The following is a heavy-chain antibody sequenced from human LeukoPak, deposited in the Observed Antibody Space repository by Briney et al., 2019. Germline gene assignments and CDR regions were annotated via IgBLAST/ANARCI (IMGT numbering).Heavy chain of an antibody. CDR2: IYHSGST. J-gene: IGHJ4*02. CDR1: GYSISSGYY. D-gene: IGHD4-17*01. Sequence: SETLSLTCTVSGYSISSGYYWGWIRQPPGKGLEWIGSIYHSGSTYYNPSLKSRVTISVDTSKNQFSLKLSSVTAADTAVYYCARQDYGDYLPPIDYWGQGTLVTVSS. CDR3: ARQDYGDYLPPIDY. V-gene: IGHV4-38-2*02.